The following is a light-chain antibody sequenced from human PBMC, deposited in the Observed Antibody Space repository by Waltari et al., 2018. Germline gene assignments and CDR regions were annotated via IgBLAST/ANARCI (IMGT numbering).Light chain of an antibody. CDR2: GVT. CDR3: TSHGGSSNFYV. V-gene: IGLV2-8*01. J-gene: IGLJ1*01. Sequence: QSALTQPPSASGSPGQSVTISCTGTSSDVGGYNSVSWYQQHPGKAPQLRIYGVTKRPYWVPEPFAGSKSGNTASLTVSGLQAEDEADYYCTSHGGSSNFYVFGTGTKVTVL. CDR1: SSDVGGYNS.